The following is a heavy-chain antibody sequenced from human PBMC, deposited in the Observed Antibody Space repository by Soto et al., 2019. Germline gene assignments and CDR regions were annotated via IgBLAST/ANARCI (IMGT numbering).Heavy chain of an antibody. V-gene: IGHV2-5*02. J-gene: IGHJ4*02. CDR1: GFSPSTGGVG. CDR2: IYWDDDK. CDR3: TRRQTTTLDY. D-gene: IGHD4-4*01. Sequence: QITLKESGPTLVKPTQTLTLTCTFSGFSPSTGGVGVGWIRQPPGKALEWLALIYWDDDKLYSPSLKSRLTITKDTSKNLVVLTMTNMDPVDTATYYCTRRQTTTLDYWGQGTLVTVSS.